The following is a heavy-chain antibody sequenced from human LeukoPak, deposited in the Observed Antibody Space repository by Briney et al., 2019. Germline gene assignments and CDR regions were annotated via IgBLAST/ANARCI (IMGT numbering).Heavy chain of an antibody. D-gene: IGHD3-10*01. CDR1: GFTFSNSW. V-gene: IGHV3-7*01. J-gene: IGHJ4*02. CDR3: ARARDPGYYYGSGSFHLDY. Sequence: GGSLRLSCAASGFTFSNSWMTWVRQVPGKGLEWVATINGEGSDKYYVDSVKGRFIISRDNAKNSLHLQMSSLRAKDTAVYYCARARDPGYYYGSGSFHLDYWGQGTLVTVSS. CDR2: INGEGSDK.